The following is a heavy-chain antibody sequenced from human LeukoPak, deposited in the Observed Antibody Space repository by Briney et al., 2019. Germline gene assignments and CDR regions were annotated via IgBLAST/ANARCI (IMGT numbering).Heavy chain of an antibody. Sequence: GGSLRLSCAASGFTFSDYYMSWIRQAPGKGLEWVSAISGSGGSTYYADSVKGRFTISRDNSENTLYLQMNSLRAEDTAVYYCAKQPRSSVLLWFGESPAAAFDIWGQGTMVTVSS. CDR2: ISGSGGST. J-gene: IGHJ3*02. V-gene: IGHV3-23*01. D-gene: IGHD3-10*01. CDR1: GFTFSDYY. CDR3: AKQPRSSVLLWFGESPAAAFDI.